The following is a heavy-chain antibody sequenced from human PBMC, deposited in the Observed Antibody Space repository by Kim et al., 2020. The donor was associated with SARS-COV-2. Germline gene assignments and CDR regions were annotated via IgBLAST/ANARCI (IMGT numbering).Heavy chain of an antibody. Sequence: DSGKGRFTMSRDKSKNTLSLQMNTLRAEDTALYYCAKGCTLTVTYFHYFDSWGQGTLVTVSS. J-gene: IGHJ4*02. CDR3: AKGCTLTVTYFHYFDS. V-gene: IGHV3-23*01. D-gene: IGHD4-17*01.